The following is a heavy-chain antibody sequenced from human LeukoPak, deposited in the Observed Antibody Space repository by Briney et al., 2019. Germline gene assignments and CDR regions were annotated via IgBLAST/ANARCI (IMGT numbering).Heavy chain of an antibody. D-gene: IGHD4-17*01. CDR2: IYYSGST. CDR3: AGDYGDPYAIDY. J-gene: IGHJ4*02. V-gene: IGHV4-31*03. CDR1: GGSISSGGYY. Sequence: SETLSLTCTVSGGSISSGGYYWSWIRQHPGKGLEWIGYIYYSGSTYYNPSLKSRVTISVDTSKNQFSLKLSSVTAADTAVYYCAGDYGDPYAIDYWGQGTLVTVSS.